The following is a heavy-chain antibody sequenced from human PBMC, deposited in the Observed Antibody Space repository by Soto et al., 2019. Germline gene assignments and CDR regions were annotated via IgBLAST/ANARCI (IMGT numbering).Heavy chain of an antibody. CDR1: GFTFSTYA. CDR3: AKLGFPYSYGYLFYY. CDR2: INTSGVST. Sequence: EVQLLESGGGLVQPGGSLRLSCAASGFTFSTYAMTWVRQAPGKGLEWVSTINTSGVSTYYADSVKGRFTISRDNSKNTLYLQMYSLRVEDTAVYYCAKLGFPYSYGYLFYYWGQGTLVTVSS. D-gene: IGHD5-18*01. V-gene: IGHV3-23*01. J-gene: IGHJ4*02.